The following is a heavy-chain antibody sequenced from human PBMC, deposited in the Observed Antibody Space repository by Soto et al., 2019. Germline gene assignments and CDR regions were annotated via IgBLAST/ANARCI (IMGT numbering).Heavy chain of an antibody. Sequence: QVQLVQSGAEVKKPGSSVKVSCKTSGYTFTGDDINWVRQASGQGLEWMGWMNPLSGDTGYAQKFQGRVSMTRNTPISTAYWELSGIREQAAIVYYCAGSVAAACAAWVDPWGQGTLVTVSS. CDR2: MNPLSGDT. CDR1: GYTFTGDD. V-gene: IGHV1-8*01. D-gene: IGHD6-13*01. J-gene: IGHJ5*02. CDR3: AGSVAAACAAWVDP.